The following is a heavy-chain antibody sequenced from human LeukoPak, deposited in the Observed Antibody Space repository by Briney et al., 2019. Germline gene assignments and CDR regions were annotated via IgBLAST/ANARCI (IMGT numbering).Heavy chain of an antibody. CDR1: GGTLSSGG. CDR3: STEDCTRQSPCLL. V-gene: IGHV1-69*04. CDR2: IIPILAIS. J-gene: IGHJ1*01. D-gene: IGHD2-8*02. Sequence: GASVTLSCAVSGGTLSSGGYYWTRQAPGQGLEWMGRIIPILAISNVANKFQGRVTITADKSPITAYMVLSSLRSEDTAVYYCSTEDCTRQSPCLLGGQGTLVPVSS.